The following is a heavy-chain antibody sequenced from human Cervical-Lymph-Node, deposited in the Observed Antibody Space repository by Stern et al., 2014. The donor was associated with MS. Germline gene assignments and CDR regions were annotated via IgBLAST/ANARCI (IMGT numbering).Heavy chain of an antibody. J-gene: IGHJ6*02. V-gene: IGHV4-31*03. Sequence: QVQLQESGPGLVRPSQTLSLPCNVSGVFISRGGDYWTWIRRHPGQGLEGVGSIYYSGSTYYNPSLKGRLLISLDTSGNHFYLNLNSVTAADTAVYYCARDVYSDSRRGLDVWGQGTTVTVSS. D-gene: IGHD5-12*01. CDR2: IYYSGST. CDR3: ARDVYSDSRRGLDV. CDR1: GVFISRGGDY.